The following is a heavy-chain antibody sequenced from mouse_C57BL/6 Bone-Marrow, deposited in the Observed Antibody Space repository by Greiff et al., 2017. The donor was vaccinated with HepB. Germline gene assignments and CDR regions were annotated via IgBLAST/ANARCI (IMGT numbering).Heavy chain of an antibody. CDR3: AREDGYYPFAY. V-gene: IGHV5-17*01. D-gene: IGHD2-3*01. J-gene: IGHJ3*01. Sequence: EVNLVESGGGLVKPGGSLKLSCAASGFTFSDYGMHWVRQAPEKGLEWVAYISSGSSTIYYADTVKGRFTISRDNAKNTLFLQMTSLRSEDTAMYYCAREDGYYPFAYWGQGTLVTVSA. CDR2: ISSGSSTI. CDR1: GFTFSDYG.